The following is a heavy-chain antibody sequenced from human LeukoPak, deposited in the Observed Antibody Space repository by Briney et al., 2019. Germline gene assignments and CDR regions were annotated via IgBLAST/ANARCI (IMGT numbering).Heavy chain of an antibody. CDR3: ARGVSGYDNFDY. D-gene: IGHD5-12*01. CDR2: ISYDGSNK. Sequence: PGGSLRLSCAASGFTFSSYAMHWVRQAPGKGLEWVAVISYDGSNKYYADSVKGRFTISRDNSKNTLYLQMNSLRAEDTAVYYCARGVSGYDNFDYWGQGTLVTVSS. CDR1: GFTFSSYA. J-gene: IGHJ4*02. V-gene: IGHV3-30-3*01.